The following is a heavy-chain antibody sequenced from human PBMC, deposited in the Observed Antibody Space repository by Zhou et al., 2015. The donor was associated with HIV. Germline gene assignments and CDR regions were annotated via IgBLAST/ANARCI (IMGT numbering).Heavy chain of an antibody. Sequence: QLFQSGAEVRKPGSSVKVSCTTSGDTFRNYPISWVRQAPGQGLEWMGRIIPMLGVTDYAQKFQGRVTFTADKSTTTAHMELSSLTSADTAVYFCARVFRGRDGYIFFDYWGQGTLVTVSS. J-gene: IGHJ4*02. V-gene: IGHV1-69*04. CDR2: IIPMLGVT. D-gene: IGHD5-24*01. CDR1: GDTFRNYP. CDR3: ARVFRGRDGYIFFDY.